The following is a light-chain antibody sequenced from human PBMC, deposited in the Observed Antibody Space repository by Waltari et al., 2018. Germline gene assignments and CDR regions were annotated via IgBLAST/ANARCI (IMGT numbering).Light chain of an antibody. CDR3: QQTCSTPLT. CDR2: SAS. Sequence: DVQMTQSPSSLSASVGDRVAITCRSSQPIRDALSWYQQTPGEGPKLLIHSASSLQCGVPVRFSGSESGTYFTLTITSLQHEDVATYYCQQTCSTPLTCGGGTSVEIK. V-gene: IGKV1-39*01. J-gene: IGKJ4*01. CDR1: QPIRDA.